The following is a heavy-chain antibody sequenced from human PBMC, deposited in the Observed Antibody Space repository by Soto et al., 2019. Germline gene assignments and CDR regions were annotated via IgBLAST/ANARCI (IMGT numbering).Heavy chain of an antibody. Sequence: PGGSLRLSCAASGFTLSSYAMSWVRQAPGKGLEWVSVISGRGGSTYYADSVKGRFTISRDNSKNTLYLQMNSLRAEDTAVYYCAGSYSNLYYYYGMDVWGQGTTVTVSS. D-gene: IGHD4-4*01. CDR2: ISGRGGST. J-gene: IGHJ6*02. V-gene: IGHV3-23*01. CDR1: GFTLSSYA. CDR3: AGSYSNLYYYYGMDV.